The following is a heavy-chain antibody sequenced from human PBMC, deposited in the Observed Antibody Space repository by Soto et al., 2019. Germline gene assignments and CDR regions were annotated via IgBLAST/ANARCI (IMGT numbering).Heavy chain of an antibody. Sequence: ETLSLTCTVAGACISSYFWTWIRQPAGKGLDWIGRISTSGTTNYNPSLKSRVTMSVDTSKNHFSLKLSSVIAADTAVYYCAREAGPDRWFDPWGQGTLVTVSS. V-gene: IGHV4-4*07. CDR1: GACISSYF. CDR2: ISTSGTT. D-gene: IGHD6-19*01. J-gene: IGHJ5*02. CDR3: AREAGPDRWFDP.